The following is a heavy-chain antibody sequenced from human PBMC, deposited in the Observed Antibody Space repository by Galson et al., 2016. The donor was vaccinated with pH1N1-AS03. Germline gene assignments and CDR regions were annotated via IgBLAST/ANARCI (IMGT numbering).Heavy chain of an antibody. D-gene: IGHD6-13*01. CDR3: ARSPPTIAWAGTFPSRFDP. Sequence: ETLSLTCTVSGGSMDSHYWSWLRQSPGKGLEWIACIHSGGTPNYNPSLKSRLIVSLDTSKNQLYLKFSSVTAADTALYYCARSPPTIAWAGTFPSRFDPWGHGLLVTVSS. CDR2: IHSGGTP. CDR1: GGSMDSHY. V-gene: IGHV4-4*08. J-gene: IGHJ5*02.